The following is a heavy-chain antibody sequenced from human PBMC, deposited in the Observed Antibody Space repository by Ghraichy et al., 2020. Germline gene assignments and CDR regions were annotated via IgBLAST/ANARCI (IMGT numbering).Heavy chain of an antibody. CDR1: GGSFSGYY. CDR3: ARVVPYYYYMDV. Sequence: GSLRLSCAVYGGSFSGYYWSWIRQPPGKGLEWIGEINHSGSTNYNPSLKSRVTISVDTSKNQFSLKLSSVTAADTAVYYCARVVPYYYYMDVWGKGTTVTVSS. J-gene: IGHJ6*03. CDR2: INHSGST. D-gene: IGHD2-2*01. V-gene: IGHV4-34*01.